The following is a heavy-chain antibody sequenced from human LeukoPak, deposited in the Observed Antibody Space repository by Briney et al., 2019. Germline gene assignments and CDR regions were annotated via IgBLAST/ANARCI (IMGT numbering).Heavy chain of an antibody. D-gene: IGHD4-11*01. Sequence: ASVTVSCKASGYTFTSYGISWVRQAPGQGLEWMGWISAYNGNTNYAQKLQGRVTMTTDTSTSTAYMELRSLRPDDTAVYYCARVSASGYSNHFDYWGQGTLVTVSS. CDR2: ISAYNGNT. CDR3: ARVSASGYSNHFDY. CDR1: GYTFTSYG. J-gene: IGHJ4*02. V-gene: IGHV1-18*01.